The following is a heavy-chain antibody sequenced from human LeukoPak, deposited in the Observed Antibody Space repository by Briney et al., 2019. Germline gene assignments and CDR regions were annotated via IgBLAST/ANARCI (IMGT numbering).Heavy chain of an antibody. CDR3: ATYSHWVAGDV. D-gene: IGHD3-16*01. CDR2: MNEDGSEK. V-gene: IGHV3-7*01. CDR1: GFTFSKSW. Sequence: GGSLRLSCAASGFTFSKSWMSWVRQAPGKGLEWVANMNEDGSEKDYVDSVKSRFTISRDNARKSLYLQMSSLRAEDTAVYYCATYSHWVAGDVWGQGTTVTVSS. J-gene: IGHJ6*02.